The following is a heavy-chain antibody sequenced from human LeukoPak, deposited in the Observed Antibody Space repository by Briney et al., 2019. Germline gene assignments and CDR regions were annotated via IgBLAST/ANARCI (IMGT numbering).Heavy chain of an antibody. D-gene: IGHD3-10*01. CDR1: GGSISSGGYS. CDR3: ARGPIGGWDSDY. V-gene: IGHV4-30-2*05. J-gene: IGHJ4*02. Sequence: SETLSLTCAVSGGSISSGGYSWSWIRQPPGKGLEWIGYIYHSGSTYYNPSLKSRVTISVDTSKNQFSLKLSSVTAADTAVYYCARGPIGGWDSDYWGQGTLVTVSS. CDR2: IYHSGST.